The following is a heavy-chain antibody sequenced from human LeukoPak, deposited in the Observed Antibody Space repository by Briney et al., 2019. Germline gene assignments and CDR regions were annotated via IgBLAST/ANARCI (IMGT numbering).Heavy chain of an antibody. CDR1: GGSFSGYY. Sequence: SETLSLTCAVYGGSFSGYYWSWIRQPPGEGLEWIGEINHSGSTNYNPSLKSRVTISVDTSKNQFSLKLSSVTAADTAVYYCARAVNIVGATCHFDYWGQGTLVTVSS. J-gene: IGHJ4*02. CDR3: ARAVNIVGATCHFDY. CDR2: INHSGST. D-gene: IGHD1-26*01. V-gene: IGHV4-34*01.